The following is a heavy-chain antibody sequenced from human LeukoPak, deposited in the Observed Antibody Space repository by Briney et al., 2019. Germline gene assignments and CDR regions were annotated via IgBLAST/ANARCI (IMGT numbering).Heavy chain of an antibody. CDR3: AREVGHYGDHGDCYLDV. Sequence: GGPLRLSCAASGFTFSSYWLTWVRQAPGKALEWLANIQQDRSEKYYVDSVKGRFTISRDKAQNSLYLQMNTLRGDDTAVYYCAREVGHYGDHGDCYLDVWGKGNTVTVSS. CDR1: GFTFSSYW. CDR2: IQQDRSEK. D-gene: IGHD4-17*01. V-gene: IGHV3-7*01. J-gene: IGHJ6*03.